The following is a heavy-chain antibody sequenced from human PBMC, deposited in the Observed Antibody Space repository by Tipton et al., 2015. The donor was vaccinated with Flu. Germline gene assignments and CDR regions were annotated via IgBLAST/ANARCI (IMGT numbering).Heavy chain of an antibody. D-gene: IGHD6-19*01. J-gene: IGHJ3*02. CDR1: GGSFSGYY. V-gene: IGHV4-34*01. CDR2: INHSGST. CDR3: ARPSRRLGVIAVAGTGDAFDI. Sequence: TLSLTCAVYGGSFSGYYWSWIRQPPGKGLEWIGEINHSGSTNYNPSLKSRVTISVDTSKNQFSLKLSSVTAADTAVYYCARPSRRLGVIAVAGTGDAFDIWGQGTMVTVSS.